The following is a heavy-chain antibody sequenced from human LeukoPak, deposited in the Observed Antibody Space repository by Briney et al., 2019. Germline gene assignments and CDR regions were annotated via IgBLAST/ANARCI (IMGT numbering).Heavy chain of an antibody. J-gene: IGHJ4*02. CDR3: ARDGYYYDSSGYYERMYYFDY. CDR1: GGSISSYY. V-gene: IGHV4-4*07. D-gene: IGHD3-22*01. Sequence: SETLPLTCTVSGGSISSYYWSWVRQPAGKGLEWVGRIYTSGSTNYNPSLKSRVTMSVDTSKNQFSLKLSSVTAADTAVYYCARDGYYYDSSGYYERMYYFDYWGQGTLVTVSS. CDR2: IYTSGST.